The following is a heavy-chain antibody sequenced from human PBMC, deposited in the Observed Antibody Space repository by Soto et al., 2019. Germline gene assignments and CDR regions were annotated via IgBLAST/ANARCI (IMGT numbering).Heavy chain of an antibody. J-gene: IGHJ6*02. V-gene: IGHV4-39*01. Sequence: SETLSLTCTVSGGSISSSSYYWGWIRQPPGKGLEWIGSIYYSGSTYYNPSLKSRVTIFVDTSNNHFSLKLSSVTAADTAVYYCARQGSSWSVGDYYYYGMDVWGQGSTVTVSS. CDR3: ARQGSSWSVGDYYYYGMDV. CDR2: IYYSGST. CDR1: GGSISSSSYY. D-gene: IGHD6-13*01.